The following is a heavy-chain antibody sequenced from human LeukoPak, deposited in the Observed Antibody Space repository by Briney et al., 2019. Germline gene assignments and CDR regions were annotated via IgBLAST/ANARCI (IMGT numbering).Heavy chain of an antibody. CDR1: GFTFSSYA. J-gene: IGHJ4*02. CDR2: ISGRGGST. D-gene: IGHD2-15*01. V-gene: IGHV3-23*01. Sequence: GSLRLSCAASGFTFSSYAMSWVLRAPGKGLEWVSAISGRGGSTYYADSVKGRFTISRDNSKNTLYLQMNSLRAEDTAVYYCAKTPGVVAALFDYWGQGTLVTVSS. CDR3: AKTPGVVAALFDY.